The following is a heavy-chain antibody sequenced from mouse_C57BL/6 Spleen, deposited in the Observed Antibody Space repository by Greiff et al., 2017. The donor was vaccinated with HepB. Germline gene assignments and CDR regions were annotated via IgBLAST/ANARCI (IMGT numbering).Heavy chain of an antibody. Sequence: QVQLQQSGAELVKPGASVKLSCKASGYTFTSYWMQWVKQRPGQGLEWIGEIDPSDSYTNYNQKFKGKATLTVDTSSSTAYMQLSSLTSEDSAVYYCARPDYYGSSRGAMDYWGQGTSVTVSS. D-gene: IGHD1-1*01. CDR2: IDPSDSYT. J-gene: IGHJ4*01. V-gene: IGHV1-50*01. CDR1: GYTFTSYW. CDR3: ARPDYYGSSRGAMDY.